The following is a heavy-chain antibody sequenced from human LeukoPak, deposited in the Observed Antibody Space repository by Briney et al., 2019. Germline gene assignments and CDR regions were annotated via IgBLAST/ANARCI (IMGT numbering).Heavy chain of an antibody. CDR1: GGSISSSSYY. CDR2: IYYSGST. D-gene: IGHD2-15*01. J-gene: IGHJ6*02. Sequence: SETLSLTCTVSGGSISSSSYYWGWIRQPPGKGLEWIGSIYYSGSTYYNPSLKSRVTISVDTSKNQFSLKLSSVTAADTAVYYCASGLVAATGYYYYGMDVWGQGTTVTVSS. V-gene: IGHV4-39*01. CDR3: ASGLVAATGYYYYGMDV.